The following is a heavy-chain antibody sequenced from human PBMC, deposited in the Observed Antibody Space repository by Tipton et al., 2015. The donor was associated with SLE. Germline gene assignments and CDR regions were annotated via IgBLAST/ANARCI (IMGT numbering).Heavy chain of an antibody. D-gene: IGHD3-22*01. V-gene: IGHV1-2*06. CDR2: INPNSGGT. CDR1: GYTFTGYY. Sequence: QLVQSGAEVKKPGASVKVSCKASGYTFTGYYMHWVRQAPGQGLEWMGRINPNSGGTNYAQKFQGRVTMTRDTSISTAYMELSRLRSDDTAVYYCAREGGYYYDSSGYSDWGQGTLVTVSS. J-gene: IGHJ4*02. CDR3: AREGGYYYDSSGYSD.